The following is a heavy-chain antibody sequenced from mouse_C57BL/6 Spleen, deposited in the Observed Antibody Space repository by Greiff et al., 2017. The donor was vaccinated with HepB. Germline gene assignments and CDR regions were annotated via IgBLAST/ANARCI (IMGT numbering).Heavy chain of an antibody. CDR1: GYTFTSYW. D-gene: IGHD1-1*01. Sequence: QLQQPGAELVMPGASVKLSCKASGYTFTSYWMHWVKQRPGQGLEWIGEIDPSDSYTNYNQKFKGKSTLTVDKSSSTAYMLLSSLTSEDSAVYYCAREYYGSRDYAMDYWGQGTSVTVSS. V-gene: IGHV1-69*01. J-gene: IGHJ4*01. CDR3: AREYYGSRDYAMDY. CDR2: IDPSDSYT.